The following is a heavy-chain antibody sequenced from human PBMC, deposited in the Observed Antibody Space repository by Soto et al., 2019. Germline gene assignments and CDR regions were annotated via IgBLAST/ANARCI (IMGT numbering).Heavy chain of an antibody. CDR1: GFSFNIYA. Sequence: QVQLVESGGGVVQPGRSLRRSCAASGFSFNIYAMHWVRQRPGKGLEWVAVISYDGSIQYYADSVKGRFTISRDNSKNTLYLQMNSLRPEDTAVYFCARGGYSGSYDFDSWGPGTLVTVSS. V-gene: IGHV3-30-3*01. CDR3: ARGGYSGSYDFDS. D-gene: IGHD1-26*01. CDR2: ISYDGSIQ. J-gene: IGHJ4*02.